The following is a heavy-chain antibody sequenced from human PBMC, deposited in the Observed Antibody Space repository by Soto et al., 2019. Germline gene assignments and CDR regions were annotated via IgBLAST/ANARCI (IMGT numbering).Heavy chain of an antibody. D-gene: IGHD1-26*01. J-gene: IGHJ6*02. Sequence: EVQVVESGGGLVQPGGSLRLSCVASGFTVSSDYMNWVRQAPGKGLEWVSVIYRGGSTYYAASVKGRFTISRDNSKNTLYLQMNSLRAEDTAVYYCARDPGDRNGMIVWGQGTTVTVSS. CDR2: IYRGGST. V-gene: IGHV3-66*01. CDR1: GFTVSSDY. CDR3: ARDPGDRNGMIV.